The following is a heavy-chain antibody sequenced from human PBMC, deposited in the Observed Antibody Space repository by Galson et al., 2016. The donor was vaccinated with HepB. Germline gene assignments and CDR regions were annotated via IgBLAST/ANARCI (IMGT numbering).Heavy chain of an antibody. CDR3: AREGYYYDNSFFRRENAFDI. D-gene: IGHD3-22*01. CDR1: GFTFSSYW. V-gene: IGHV3-74*01. CDR2: INSDGNTT. J-gene: IGHJ3*02. Sequence: LRLSCAASGFTFSSYWMHWVRQAPGKGLAWVSRINSDGNTTNYADSVKGRFTISRDNAKNTLYLQMNSLRAEDTAVYYCAREGYYYDNSFFRRENAFDIWGQGTMVTVSS.